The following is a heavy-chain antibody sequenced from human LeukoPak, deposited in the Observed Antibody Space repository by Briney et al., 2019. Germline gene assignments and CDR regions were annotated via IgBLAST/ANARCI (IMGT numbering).Heavy chain of an antibody. D-gene: IGHD3-16*02. CDR3: ATIGGVTVM. CDR1: GFTFDEYG. Sequence: GGSLRLSCVVSGFTFDEYGMSWVRQAPGQGLEWVSGVNWNGGYTTYADSVKGRFTISRDNAKNSLYLQMNSLRVDDTAVYYCATIGGVTVMWGQGTLVTVSS. V-gene: IGHV3-20*04. J-gene: IGHJ4*02. CDR2: VNWNGGYT.